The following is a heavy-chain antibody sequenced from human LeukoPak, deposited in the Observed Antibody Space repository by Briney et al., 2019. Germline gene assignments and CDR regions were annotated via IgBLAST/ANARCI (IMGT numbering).Heavy chain of an antibody. CDR2: ISVFYGHT. CDR1: GYTLTNYG. J-gene: IGHJ6*03. CDR3: VREVSAADAGYMDV. D-gene: IGHD6-13*01. Sequence: ASVKVSCKASGYTLTNYGISWVRQAPGQGLEWMGWISVFYGHTNYSENLQGGVTMTTDTSTSTAYMEVRGLRSDDTAVYYCVREVSAADAGYMDVWGTGTTVIVSS. V-gene: IGHV1-18*01.